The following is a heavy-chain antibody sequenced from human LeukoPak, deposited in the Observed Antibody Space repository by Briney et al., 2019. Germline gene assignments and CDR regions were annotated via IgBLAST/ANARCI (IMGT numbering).Heavy chain of an antibody. CDR1: GFTFSSYE. J-gene: IGHJ4*02. CDR3: ARDLEIGSSSYYFDY. Sequence: PGGSLRLSCAASGFTFSSYEMNWVRQAPGKGLEWVSYISTSGNTRYYADSVKGRFTISRDNAKNSLYLQMNSLRVEDTAVYYCARDLEIGSSSYYFDYWGQGTLVTVSS. CDR2: ISTSGNTR. V-gene: IGHV3-48*03. D-gene: IGHD3-3*01.